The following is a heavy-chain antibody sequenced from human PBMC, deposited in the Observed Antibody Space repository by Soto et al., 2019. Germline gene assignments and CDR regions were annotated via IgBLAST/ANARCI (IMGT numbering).Heavy chain of an antibody. CDR1: GLSLSTSGLG. Sequence: HITLKESGPTLVRPTQTLTLTCTFSGLSLSTSGLGVGWIRQPPGKALEWLALIYWNDDKRYSPSLKARLTNTKSTSKHQVVLTMTNMCHGDTATYYCAHRPSGWYLFDYWGQGTLVTVSS. CDR3: AHRPSGWYLFDY. V-gene: IGHV2-5*01. D-gene: IGHD6-19*01. CDR2: IYWNDDK. J-gene: IGHJ4*02.